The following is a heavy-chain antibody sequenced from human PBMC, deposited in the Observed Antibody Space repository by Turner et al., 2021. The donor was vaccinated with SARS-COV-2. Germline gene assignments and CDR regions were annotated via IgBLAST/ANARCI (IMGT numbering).Heavy chain of an antibody. D-gene: IGHD3-16*01. CDR1: GFTFSSYG. CDR2: ISYDGNNK. Sequence: QVQLVESGGGVVQPGRSLRLSCAASGFTFSSYGMHWVRQATGKGLEWVAVISYDGNNKFYADSVKGRFTISRGNSKNTLYLQMNSLRAEDTAVYYCAKGFGDYVDYWGQGTLVTVSS. J-gene: IGHJ4*02. CDR3: AKGFGDYVDY. V-gene: IGHV3-30*18.